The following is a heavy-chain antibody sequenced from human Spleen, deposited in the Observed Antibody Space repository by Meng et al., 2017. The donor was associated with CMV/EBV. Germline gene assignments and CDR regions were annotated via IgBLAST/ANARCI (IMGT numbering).Heavy chain of an antibody. Sequence: SVKVSCKASGFTFTNSAVQWVRQARGQRLEWIGWIVVGSGNTNYAQQFQERVTISRDMSTTTAYMELSSLRSEDTAVYYCAAGTVHTSSWTGNGVGGGMDGWGQGTTVTVSS. J-gene: IGHJ6*02. D-gene: IGHD6-13*01. V-gene: IGHV1-58*01. CDR2: IVVGSGNT. CDR3: AAGTVHTSSWTGNGVGGGMDG. CDR1: GFTFTNSA.